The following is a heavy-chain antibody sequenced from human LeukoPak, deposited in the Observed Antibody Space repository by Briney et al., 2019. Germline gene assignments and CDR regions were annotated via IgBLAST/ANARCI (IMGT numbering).Heavy chain of an antibody. CDR3: AAEDSSGRRGFDY. Sequence: GGSLRLSCATSGFTFSSYTMNWVRQSPGKGLEWISYIDSSSNTIYYADSVKGRFTISRENAKNSLYLQMNNLRAGDTAVYYCAAEDSSGRRGFDYWGQGTLVTVSS. CDR1: GFTFSSYT. CDR2: IDSSSNTI. J-gene: IGHJ4*02. D-gene: IGHD3-22*01. V-gene: IGHV3-48*01.